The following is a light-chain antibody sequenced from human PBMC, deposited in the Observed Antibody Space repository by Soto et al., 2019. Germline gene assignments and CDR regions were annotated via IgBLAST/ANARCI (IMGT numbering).Light chain of an antibody. CDR2: EVS. V-gene: IGLV2-14*01. CDR3: SSYTSSSTLV. J-gene: IGLJ1*01. Sequence: LTQPASVSGSPGQSITSSCTGTSSDVGGYNYVSWYQQHPGKAPKLMIYEVSNRPSGVSNRFSGSKSGNTASLTISGLQAEDEADYYCSSYTSSSTLVFGTGTKVTVL. CDR1: SSDVGGYNY.